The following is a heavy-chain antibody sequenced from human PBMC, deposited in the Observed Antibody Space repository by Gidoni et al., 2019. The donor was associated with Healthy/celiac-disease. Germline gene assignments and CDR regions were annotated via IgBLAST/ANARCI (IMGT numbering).Heavy chain of an antibody. CDR3: ARDQVVNYGSEGMDV. J-gene: IGHJ6*02. CDR1: GFTFSSHS. CDR2: ISSSSSYI. Sequence: EVQLVESGGGLVKPGGSLRPSCAASGFTFSSHSMTWVRQAPGKGLEWVSSISSSSSYIYYADSVKGRFTISRDNAKNSLYLQMNSLRAEDTAVYYCARDQVVNYGSEGMDVWGQGTTVTVSS. V-gene: IGHV3-21*01. D-gene: IGHD3-10*01.